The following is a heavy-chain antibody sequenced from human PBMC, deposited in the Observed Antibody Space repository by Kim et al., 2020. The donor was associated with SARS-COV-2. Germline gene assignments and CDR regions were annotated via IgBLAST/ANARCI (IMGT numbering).Heavy chain of an antibody. J-gene: IGHJ5*02. V-gene: IGHV4-39*01. D-gene: IGHD6-13*01. CDR3: ARPSGRSSSWYFWFDP. Sequence: ALKRRVTIPVDTSKNQFSLKLSSVTAADTAVYYCARPSGRSSSWYFWFDPWGQGTLVTVSS.